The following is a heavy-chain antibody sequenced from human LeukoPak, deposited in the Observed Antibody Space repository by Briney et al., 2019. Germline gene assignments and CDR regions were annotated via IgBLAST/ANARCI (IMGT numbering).Heavy chain of an antibody. CDR1: GFTFSSYA. J-gene: IGHJ4*02. V-gene: IGHV3-23*01. Sequence: PGGSLRLSCTASGFTFSSYAMSWVRQAPGKGLEWVSDISGSGGNAYYTDSVGGRFTSSRDNSKNTLFLQMSSLRAEDTAVYYCAKGSSGWGLFDNWGQGTLVTVSS. CDR2: ISGSGGNA. D-gene: IGHD6-19*01. CDR3: AKGSSGWGLFDN.